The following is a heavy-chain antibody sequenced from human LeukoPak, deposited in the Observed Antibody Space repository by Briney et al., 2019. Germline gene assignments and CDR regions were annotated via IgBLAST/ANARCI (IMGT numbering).Heavy chain of an antibody. D-gene: IGHD3-16*02. Sequence: GGSLRLSCEASGFTFSSAWMSWVRQGPGKGLEWVGRFRGKADGGTIDYAAPAKGRFTISRDDSKNMLFLQMSSLKTEDTAVYFCTRYRSFTDVEDWGQGTLVTVSS. V-gene: IGHV3-15*01. CDR2: FRGKADGGTI. J-gene: IGHJ4*02. CDR1: GFTFSSAW. CDR3: TRYRSFTDVED.